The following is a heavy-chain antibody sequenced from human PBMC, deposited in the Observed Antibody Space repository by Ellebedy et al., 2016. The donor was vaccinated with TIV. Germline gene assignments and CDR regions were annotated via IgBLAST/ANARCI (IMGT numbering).Heavy chain of an antibody. CDR2: ISHSSTST. J-gene: IGHJ4*02. D-gene: IGHD1-14*01. CDR1: GFTSSDSY. Sequence: PGGSLRLSCAASGFTSSDSYMTWIRKAPGKGLEWVSYISHSSTSTNYADSVKGRFTISRDNAKNSLYLQMKSLRAEDTAVYYCSSNREKYDYWGQGVLVTVSS. V-gene: IGHV3-11*06. CDR3: SSNREKYDY.